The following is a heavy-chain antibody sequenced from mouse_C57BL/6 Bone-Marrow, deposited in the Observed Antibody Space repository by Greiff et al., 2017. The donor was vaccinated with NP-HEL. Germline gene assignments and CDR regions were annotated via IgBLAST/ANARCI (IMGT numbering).Heavy chain of an antibody. V-gene: IGHV1-72*01. CDR2: IDPNSGGT. D-gene: IGHD1-1*01. CDR3: ARPSYGSSYLYAMDY. Sequence: QVHVKQPGAELVKPGASVKLSCKASGYTFTSYWMHWVKQRPGRGLEWIGRIDPNSGGTKYNEKFKSKATLTVDKPSSTAYMQLSSLTSEDSAVYYCARPSYGSSYLYAMDYWGQGTSVTVSS. CDR1: GYTFTSYW. J-gene: IGHJ4*01.